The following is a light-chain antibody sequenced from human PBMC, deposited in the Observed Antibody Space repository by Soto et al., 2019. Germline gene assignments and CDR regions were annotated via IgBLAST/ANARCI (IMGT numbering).Light chain of an antibody. CDR3: QQYKDWPHT. CDR2: GAS. J-gene: IGKJ1*01. Sequence: EIRVTHSPATLSVSPGDSATLSCSASQSVSNNLAWYHQRPGQAPRLLIFGASTRATGFPARFSGSGSGTEFTLTISSLQSEDFAVYYCQQYKDWPHTFGQGTKVDIK. CDR1: QSVSNN. V-gene: IGKV3-15*01.